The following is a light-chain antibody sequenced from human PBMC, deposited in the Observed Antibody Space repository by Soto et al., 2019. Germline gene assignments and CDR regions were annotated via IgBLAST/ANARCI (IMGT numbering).Light chain of an antibody. CDR1: QGISTY. CDR2: AAS. CDR3: QHYNSYSEA. J-gene: IGKJ1*01. Sequence: DIQMTQSPSSLSESAGDRVTITFRASQGISTYLNWYQQKPGKAPKLLIYAASSLQSGVPSRFSGSGSETDFTLTISSLQPDDFATYYCQHYNSYSEAFGQGTKVDI. V-gene: IGKV1-39*01.